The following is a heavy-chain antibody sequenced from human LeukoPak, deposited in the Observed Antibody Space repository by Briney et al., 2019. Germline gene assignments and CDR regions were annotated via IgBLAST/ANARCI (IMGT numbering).Heavy chain of an antibody. Sequence: GASVNVSCKASGYTFTSYGISWVRQAPGQGLEWMGWISAYNGNTNYAQKLQGRVTMTTDTSTSTAYMELRSLRSDDTAVYYCARDFITMVRGVSFYYGMDVWGQGTTVTVSS. D-gene: IGHD3-10*01. V-gene: IGHV1-18*01. CDR3: ARDFITMVRGVSFYYGMDV. J-gene: IGHJ6*02. CDR1: GYTFTSYG. CDR2: ISAYNGNT.